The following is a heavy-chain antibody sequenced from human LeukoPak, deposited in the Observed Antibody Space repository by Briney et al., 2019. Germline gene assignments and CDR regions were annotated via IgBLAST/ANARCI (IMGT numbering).Heavy chain of an antibody. Sequence: SETLSLTCTVSGGSISSSSYYWGWIRQPPGKGLEWIGSIYYSGSTYYNQSLKSRVTISVDTSKNQFSLKLSSVTAADTAVYYCARHLYDSSGYYGLDYFDYWGQGTLVTVSS. CDR1: GGSISSSSYY. J-gene: IGHJ4*02. V-gene: IGHV4-39*01. CDR3: ARHLYDSSGYYGLDYFDY. CDR2: IYYSGST. D-gene: IGHD3-22*01.